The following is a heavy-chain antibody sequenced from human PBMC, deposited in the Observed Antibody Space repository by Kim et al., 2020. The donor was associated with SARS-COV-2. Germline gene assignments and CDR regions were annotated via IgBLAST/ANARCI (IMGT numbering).Heavy chain of an antibody. D-gene: IGHD3-3*01. CDR2: ISYDGSNK. V-gene: IGHV3-30*04. CDR1: GFTFSSYA. J-gene: IGHJ4*02. Sequence: GGSLRLSCAASGFTFSSYAMHWVRQAPGKGLEWVAVISYDGSNKYYADSVKGRFTISRDNSKNTLYLQMNSLRAEDTAVYYCATPPSGNLDYWGQGTLVTVSS. CDR3: ATPPSGNLDY.